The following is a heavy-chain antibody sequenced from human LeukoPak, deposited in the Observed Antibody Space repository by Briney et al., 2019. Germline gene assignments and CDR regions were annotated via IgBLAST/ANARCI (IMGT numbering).Heavy chain of an antibody. V-gene: IGHV3-33*01. CDR1: GFTFSSYG. CDR2: IWYDGSNK. Sequence: GRSLRLSCAASGFTFSSYGMHWVRQAPGKGLEWVAVIWYDGSNKYYADSVKGRFTISRDNSKNTLYLQMNSLRAEDTAVYYCARDFLHSSTSRPFDYWGQGTLVTVSS. D-gene: IGHD2-2*01. CDR3: ARDFLHSSTSRPFDY. J-gene: IGHJ4*02.